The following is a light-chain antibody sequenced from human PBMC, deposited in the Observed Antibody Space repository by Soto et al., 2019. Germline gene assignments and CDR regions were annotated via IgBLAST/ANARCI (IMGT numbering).Light chain of an antibody. V-gene: IGLV1-40*01. J-gene: IGLJ3*02. Sequence: QSVLTQPPSVSGAPGQRVTISCTGSSSNIGAGYDVHWYQQLPRTAPKVLIYGNTNRPSGVPDRFSGSKSGTSAYLAITGLQAEDEADYYCQSYDNTLSGSGWVFGGGTKLTVL. CDR3: QSYDNTLSGSGWV. CDR1: SSNIGAGYD. CDR2: GNT.